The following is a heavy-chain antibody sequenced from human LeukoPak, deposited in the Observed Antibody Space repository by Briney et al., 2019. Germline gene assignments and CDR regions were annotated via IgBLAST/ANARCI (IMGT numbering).Heavy chain of an antibody. V-gene: IGHV1-18*01. CDR1: GYTFTSYG. CDR2: ISAYNGNT. Sequence: GASVKVSCKASGYTFTSYGISWVRQAPGQGLEWMGWISAYNGNTNYAQKLQGRVTMTTDTSTSTAYMELRSLRSDDTAVYYCARDRPYYDSSGYDPDAFDIWGQGTMVTVSS. J-gene: IGHJ3*02. CDR3: ARDRPYYDSSGYDPDAFDI. D-gene: IGHD3-22*01.